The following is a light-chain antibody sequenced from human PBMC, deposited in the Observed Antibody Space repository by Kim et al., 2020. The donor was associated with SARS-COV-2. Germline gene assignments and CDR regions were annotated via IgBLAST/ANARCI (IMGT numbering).Light chain of an antibody. CDR2: GAS. V-gene: IGKV3-20*01. CDR1: QSVSSSY. J-gene: IGKJ1*01. CDR3: QQYGSSQT. Sequence: LAAGERATLSCRASQSVSSSYLAWYQQKPGQAPRLLIYGASSRATGIPDRFSGSGAGTDFTLTISRLEPEDFAEYYCQQYGSSQTFGQGTKGDIK.